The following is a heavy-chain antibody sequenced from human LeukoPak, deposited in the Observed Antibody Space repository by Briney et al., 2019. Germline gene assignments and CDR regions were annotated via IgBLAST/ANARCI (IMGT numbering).Heavy chain of an antibody. CDR2: IRSKANSYAT. Sequence: GGSLRLSCAASGFTFSGSAMHWVRQASGKGLEWVGRIRSKANSYATAYAASVKGRFTISRDDSKNTAYLQMNSLKTEDTAVYYCARNPYCSGGSCYPGREVDYWGQGTLVTVSS. D-gene: IGHD2-15*01. CDR3: ARNPYCSGGSCYPGREVDY. CDR1: GFTFSGSA. J-gene: IGHJ4*02. V-gene: IGHV3-73*01.